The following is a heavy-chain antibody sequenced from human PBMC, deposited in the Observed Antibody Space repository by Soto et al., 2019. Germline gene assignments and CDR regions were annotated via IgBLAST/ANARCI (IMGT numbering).Heavy chain of an antibody. CDR3: ARGAEYRGYCLKKFTWLDP. J-gene: IGHJ5*02. CDR2: IIPNFGSP. D-gene: IGHD2-15*01. CDR1: GYSFSSYA. Sequence: SVKVSCKASGYSFSSYAFSWVRQAPGHGLEWMGWIIPNFGSPYYAQNFQGRVTMTTDRSISTVYMELSSLTPEDTAVYYCARGAEYRGYCLKKFTWLDPWGQGTLVTVSS. V-gene: IGHV1-69*05.